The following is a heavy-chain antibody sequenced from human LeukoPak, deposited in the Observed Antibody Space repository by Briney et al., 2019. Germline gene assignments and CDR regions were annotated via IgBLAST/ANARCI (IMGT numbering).Heavy chain of an antibody. CDR1: GGTFSSYA. CDR3: ARVSAKGYYFDY. Sequence: SVKVSCKASGGTFSSYAISWVRQAPGQGLEWMGGIIPIFGTANYAQKFQGRVTITADESTSTAYMELSSLRSEDTAVYYCARVSAKGYYFDYWGQGTLVTVSS. CDR2: IIPIFGTA. D-gene: IGHD6-13*01. J-gene: IGHJ4*02. V-gene: IGHV1-69*13.